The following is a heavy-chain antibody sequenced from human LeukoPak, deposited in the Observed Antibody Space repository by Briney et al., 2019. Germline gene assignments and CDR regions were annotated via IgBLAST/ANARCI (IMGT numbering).Heavy chain of an antibody. CDR1: GFTFSSSA. D-gene: IGHD4-23*01. CDR2: IYSGGST. J-gene: IGHJ4*02. Sequence: PGGSLRLSCAASGFTFSSSAMSWVRQVPGKGLEWVSIIYSGGSTYYADSVKGRFTISRDNSKNTMYLQMNSLRAEDTAVYYCARDADYGGDSLGYFDYWGQGTLVTVSS. V-gene: IGHV3-53*01. CDR3: ARDADYGGDSLGYFDY.